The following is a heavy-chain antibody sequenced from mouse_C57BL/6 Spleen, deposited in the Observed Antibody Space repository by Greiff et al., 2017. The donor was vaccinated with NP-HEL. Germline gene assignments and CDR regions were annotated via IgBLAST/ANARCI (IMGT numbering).Heavy chain of an antibody. Sequence: EVQLQQSVAELVRPGASVKLSCTASGFNIKNTYMHWVKQRPEQGLEWIGRIDPANGNTKYAPKFQGKATITADTSSNTAYLQRSSLTSEDPAIYYCAGGGALLREDAMDYWGQGTSVTVSS. CDR2: IDPANGNT. D-gene: IGHD1-2*01. CDR3: AGGGALLREDAMDY. J-gene: IGHJ4*01. V-gene: IGHV14-3*01. CDR1: GFNIKNTY.